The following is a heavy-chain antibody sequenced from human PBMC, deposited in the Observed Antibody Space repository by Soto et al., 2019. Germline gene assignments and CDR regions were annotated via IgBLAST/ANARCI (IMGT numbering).Heavy chain of an antibody. J-gene: IGHJ4*02. CDR3: ARRDGYNFDY. V-gene: IGHV3-64*01. Sequence: GGSLRLSCAASGFTFSSYAMHWVRQAPGKGLEYVSAISSNGGYTYYANSLKGRFTISRDNSKNTLYLQMGSLRAEDMAVYYCARRDGYNFDYWGRGTLVTVSS. CDR1: GFTFSSYA. D-gene: IGHD5-12*01. CDR2: ISSNGGYT.